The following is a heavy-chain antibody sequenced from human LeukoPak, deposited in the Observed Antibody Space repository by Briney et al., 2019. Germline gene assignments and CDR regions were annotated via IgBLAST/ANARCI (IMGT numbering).Heavy chain of an antibody. Sequence: SETLSLTCIVSGGSISVSGYYWGWLRQPPGKGLEWIGSIFYTGSTYYNPSLKSRFTISLAMSKNHFSLRLSSVTAADTAVYYCARLSGYSYGYIAYCGQGTLVTVSS. CDR3: ARLSGYSYGYIAY. D-gene: IGHD5-18*01. V-gene: IGHV4-39*02. CDR2: IFYTGST. J-gene: IGHJ4*02. CDR1: GGSISVSGYY.